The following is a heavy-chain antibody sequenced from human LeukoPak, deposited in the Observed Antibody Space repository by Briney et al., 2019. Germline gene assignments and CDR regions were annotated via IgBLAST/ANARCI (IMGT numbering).Heavy chain of an antibody. CDR1: GYSISSGYY. D-gene: IGHD2-15*01. Sequence: SETLSLTCTVSGYSISSGYYWGWIRQPPGKGLEWIGSIYHSGSTYYNPSLKSRVTISLDTSKNQLSLKLSSVAAADTAVYYCARVYCTSGSCYLGYLDYWGQGSLVTVSS. CDR2: IYHSGST. V-gene: IGHV4-38-2*02. CDR3: ARVYCTSGSCYLGYLDY. J-gene: IGHJ4*02.